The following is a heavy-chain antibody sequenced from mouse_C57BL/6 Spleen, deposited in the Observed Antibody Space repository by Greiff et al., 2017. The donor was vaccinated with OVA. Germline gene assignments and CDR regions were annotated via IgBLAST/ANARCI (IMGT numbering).Heavy chain of an antibody. J-gene: IGHJ2*01. V-gene: IGHV1-62-2*01. CDR1: GYTFTEYT. D-gene: IGHD3-3*01. CDR2: FYPGSGSI. CDR3: ARHEEGDVYFDY. Sequence: QVQLQQSGAELVKPGASVKLSCKASGYTFTEYTIHWVKQRSGQGLEWIGWFYPGSGSIKYNEKVKDKATLTADKSSSTGYMELSRFTSEDSAVYFCARHEEGDVYFDYWGQGTTLTVSS.